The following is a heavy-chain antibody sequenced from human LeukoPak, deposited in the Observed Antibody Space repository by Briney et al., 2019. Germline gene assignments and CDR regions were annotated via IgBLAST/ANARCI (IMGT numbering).Heavy chain of an antibody. V-gene: IGHV4-61*01. CDR2: IRYSGST. Sequence: SETLFLTCTVSSGSVSSGSYYWSWIRQPPGKGLEWIAYIRYSGSTDYNPSLKSRVTISVDTSKNQFSLKLSSVTAADTAVYYCARDYGDYIGGYFDYWGQGTLVTVSS. D-gene: IGHD4-17*01. CDR1: SGSVSSGSYY. J-gene: IGHJ4*02. CDR3: ARDYGDYIGGYFDY.